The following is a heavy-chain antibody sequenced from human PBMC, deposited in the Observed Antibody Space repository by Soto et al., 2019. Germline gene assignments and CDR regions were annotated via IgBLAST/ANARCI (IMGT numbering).Heavy chain of an antibody. CDR1: GFTFSIYA. D-gene: IGHD6-13*01. Sequence: QVQLVESGGGVVQPGRSLRLSCGASGFTFSIYAMHWVRQTPGTGLECVAIMSYDGSNKYYADYVKGRFTISRDNSKNTLYLQMNSLRAEDTAVYYCARDQTGITTAGGGRIDYWGQGTLVTVSS. J-gene: IGHJ4*02. V-gene: IGHV3-30-3*01. CDR2: MSYDGSNK. CDR3: ARDQTGITTAGGGRIDY.